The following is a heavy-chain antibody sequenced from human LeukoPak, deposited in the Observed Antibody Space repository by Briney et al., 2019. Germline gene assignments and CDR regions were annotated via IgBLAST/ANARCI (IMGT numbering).Heavy chain of an antibody. CDR2: ISSNGSPI. CDR1: GFTFSSHE. Sequence: GGSLRLSCAASGFTFSSHEMNWVRQAPGKGLEWVSYISSNGSPIFYADSVKGRFTISRANAKTSLSLLMNGLRAEDTAVYYCARDGGSGILDWGQGTLVTVSS. D-gene: IGHD3-10*01. J-gene: IGHJ4*02. CDR3: ARDGGSGILD. V-gene: IGHV3-48*03.